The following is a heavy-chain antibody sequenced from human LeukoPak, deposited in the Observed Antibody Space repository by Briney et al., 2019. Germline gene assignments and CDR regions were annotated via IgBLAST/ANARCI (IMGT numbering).Heavy chain of an antibody. D-gene: IGHD2-2*01. J-gene: IGHJ5*02. Sequence: PGGSLRLSCAASGFTFSDYYMSWIRQAPGKGLEWVSYISSSGSTIYYADSVKGRFTISRDNAKNSLYLQTNSLRAEDTAVYYCARDVIDCSSTSCYLDWFDPWGQGTLVTVSS. CDR3: ARDVIDCSSTSCYLDWFDP. CDR1: GFTFSDYY. V-gene: IGHV3-11*04. CDR2: ISSSGSTI.